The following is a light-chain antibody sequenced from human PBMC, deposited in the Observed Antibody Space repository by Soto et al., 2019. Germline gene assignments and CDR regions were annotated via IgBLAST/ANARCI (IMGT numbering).Light chain of an antibody. V-gene: IGKV3-15*01. Sequence: VMTQSPATLSVSQGERATLSCRASQSVSSNLAWYQQKPGQAPRLLIYGASTRATGIPARFSGSGSGTEFTLTISSLQSEDFTVYYCQQYNIWPRTFGQGTKV. CDR3: QQYNIWPRT. CDR1: QSVSSN. J-gene: IGKJ1*01. CDR2: GAS.